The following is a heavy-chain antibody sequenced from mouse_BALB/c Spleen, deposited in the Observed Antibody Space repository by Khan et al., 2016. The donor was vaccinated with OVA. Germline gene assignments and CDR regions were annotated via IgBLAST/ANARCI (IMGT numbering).Heavy chain of an antibody. CDR3: ARRGDGYYGAMDY. J-gene: IGHJ4*01. D-gene: IGHD2-3*01. Sequence: EVQLQESGPGLVKPSQSLSLPCTVTGYSITSDYAWNWIRQFPGNKLEWMGYISYSGSTSYNPSLKSRISITRDTSKNQFFLQLNSVTTEDTATYYCARRGDGYYGAMDYWGQGTSVTVSS. V-gene: IGHV3-2*02. CDR2: ISYSGST. CDR1: GYSITSDYA.